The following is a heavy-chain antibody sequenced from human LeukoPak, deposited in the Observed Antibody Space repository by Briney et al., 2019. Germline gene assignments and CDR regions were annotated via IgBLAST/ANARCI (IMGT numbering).Heavy chain of an antibody. J-gene: IGHJ3*02. CDR2: ISDSGSNI. Sequence: GGSLRLSCAASGFIFSDYYMGWIRQAPGRGLEWVSYISDSGSNIYYTDSVKGRFTMSRDNAKKSLYLQMNSLRAEDTAVYYCARAKFDSSGYYYRGFDIWGQGTMVTVSS. D-gene: IGHD3-22*01. CDR1: GFIFSDYY. V-gene: IGHV3-11*04. CDR3: ARAKFDSSGYYYRGFDI.